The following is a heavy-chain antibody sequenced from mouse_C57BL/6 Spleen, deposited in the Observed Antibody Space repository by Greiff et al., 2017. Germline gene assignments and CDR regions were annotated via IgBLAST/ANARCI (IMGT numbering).Heavy chain of an antibody. Sequence: VQLQQSGAELVMPGASVKLSCKASGYTFTSYWMHWVKQRPGQGLEWIGEIDPSDSYTNYNQKFKGKSTLTVDKSSSTAYMQLSSLTSEDSAVYYCARSTTVVDYWGQGTTLTVSS. D-gene: IGHD1-1*01. J-gene: IGHJ2*01. CDR1: GYTFTSYW. V-gene: IGHV1-69*01. CDR3: ARSTTVVDY. CDR2: IDPSDSYT.